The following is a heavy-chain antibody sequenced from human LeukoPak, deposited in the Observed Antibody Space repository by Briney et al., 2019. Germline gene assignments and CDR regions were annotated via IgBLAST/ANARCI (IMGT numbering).Heavy chain of an antibody. CDR3: ARVSGYDWESFYDY. CDR1: GGSISSGSYY. Sequence: SETLSLTCTVSGGSISSGSYYWSWIRQPAGKGLEWIGRIYTSGSTNYNPSLKSRVTISVDTSKNQFSLKLSSVTAADTAVYYCARVSGYDWESFYDYWGQGTLVTVAS. V-gene: IGHV4-61*02. D-gene: IGHD5-12*01. J-gene: IGHJ4*02. CDR2: IYTSGST.